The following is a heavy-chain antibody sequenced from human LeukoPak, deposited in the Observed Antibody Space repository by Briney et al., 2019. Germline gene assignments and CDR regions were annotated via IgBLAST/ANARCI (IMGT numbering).Heavy chain of an antibody. V-gene: IGHV1-8*01. D-gene: IGHD4-11*01. CDR2: MNPKTGNT. CDR3: VRIYYSNAFDI. Sequence: SVKVSCKASGYTFTNFDINWVRQATGQGLEWMGWMNPKTGNTGSAQKFQGRVTITGNTSISTAYMELSSLRSEDTAVYYCVRIYYSNAFDIWGQGTMVTVSS. J-gene: IGHJ3*02. CDR1: GYTFTNFD.